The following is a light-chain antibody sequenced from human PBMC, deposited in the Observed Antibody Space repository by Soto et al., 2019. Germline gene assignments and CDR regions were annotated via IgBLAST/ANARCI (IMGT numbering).Light chain of an antibody. CDR3: TSYTRSPLYV. V-gene: IGLV2-14*03. J-gene: IGLJ1*01. CDR1: SSDIGGSNY. Sequence: QSVLTQPASVSGSPGQSITVSCTGTSSDIGGSNYVSWYQQHPGKAPRLIIYGVNNRPSGVSARFSGSKSGNTASLTISGLQAEDEADYYCTSYTRSPLYVFGTGTKVTVL. CDR2: GVN.